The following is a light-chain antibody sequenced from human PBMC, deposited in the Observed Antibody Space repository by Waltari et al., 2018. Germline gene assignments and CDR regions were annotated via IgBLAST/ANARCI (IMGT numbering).Light chain of an antibody. CDR1: HSVFSTSNRENC. Sequence: DIVMTQSPDSLAVSLVERATINCKSSHSVFSTSNRENCLGWYQQKPGQPPKLLFYWASTREPGVPDRFSASGSGTDFTLSISSLQAEDVALYYCQQYYTSPSTFGQGTRLEI. J-gene: IGKJ5*01. CDR2: WAS. V-gene: IGKV4-1*01. CDR3: QQYYTSPST.